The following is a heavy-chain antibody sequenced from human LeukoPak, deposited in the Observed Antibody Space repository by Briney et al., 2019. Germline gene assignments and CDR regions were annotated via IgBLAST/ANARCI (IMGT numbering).Heavy chain of an antibody. CDR2: ISSSSSTI. CDR3: ARDSGPVIVVVTASDAFDI. CDR1: GFTFSSYS. D-gene: IGHD2-21*02. V-gene: IGHV3-48*02. J-gene: IGHJ3*02. Sequence: PGGSLRLSCAASGFTFSSYSMNWVRQAPGKGLEWVSYISSSSSTIYYADSVKGRFTISRDNAKNSLYLQMNSLRDEDTAVYYCARDSGPVIVVVTASDAFDIWGQGTMVTVSS.